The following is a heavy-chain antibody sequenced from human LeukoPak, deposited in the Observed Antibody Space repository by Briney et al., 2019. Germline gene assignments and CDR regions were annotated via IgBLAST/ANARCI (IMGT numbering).Heavy chain of an antibody. J-gene: IGHJ6*02. Sequence: GRSLRLSCAASGFTFSSYAMHWVRQAPGKGLEWVAVISYDGSNKYYADSVKGRFTISRDNSKNTLYLQMNSLRAEDTAVYYCARDGGGYCSGGSCLYYYGMDVWGQGTTVTVSS. CDR3: ARDGGGYCSGGSCLYYYGMDV. CDR2: ISYDGSNK. D-gene: IGHD2-15*01. V-gene: IGHV3-30-3*01. CDR1: GFTFSSYA.